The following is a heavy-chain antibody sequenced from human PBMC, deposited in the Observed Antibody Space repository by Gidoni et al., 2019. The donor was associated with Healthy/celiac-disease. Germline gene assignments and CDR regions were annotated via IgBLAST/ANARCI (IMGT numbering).Heavy chain of an antibody. CDR2: INHSGST. Sequence: QVQLQQWGAGLLKPSETLSLTCAVYGGSFSGYYWSWIRQPPGKGLEWIGEINHSGSTNYNPSLKSRVTISVDTSKNQFSLKLSSVTAADTAVYYCARGLPTRVVTAIRTRGYFDYWGQGTLVTVSS. CDR1: GGSFSGYY. D-gene: IGHD2-21*02. J-gene: IGHJ4*02. V-gene: IGHV4-34*01. CDR3: ARGLPTRVVTAIRTRGYFDY.